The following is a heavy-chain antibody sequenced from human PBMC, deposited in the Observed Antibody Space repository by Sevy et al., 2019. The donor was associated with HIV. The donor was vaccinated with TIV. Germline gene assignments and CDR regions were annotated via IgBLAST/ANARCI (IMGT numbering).Heavy chain of an antibody. D-gene: IGHD2-2*03. CDR1: GFTFSSYD. V-gene: IGHV3-13*01. CDR3: ARANGYCSSTSCEGGYFDY. Sequence: GGSLRLSCAASGFTFSSYDMHWVRQATGKGLEWISAIGTAGDTYYPDSVKGRFTISRENAKNSLYLQMNSLRAGDTAVYYCARANGYCSSTSCEGGYFDYWGQGTLVTVSS. J-gene: IGHJ4*02. CDR2: IGTAGDT.